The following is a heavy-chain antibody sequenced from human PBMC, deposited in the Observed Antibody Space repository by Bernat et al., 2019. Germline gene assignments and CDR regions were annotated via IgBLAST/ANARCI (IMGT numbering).Heavy chain of an antibody. CDR1: GGSISSSSYY. V-gene: IGHV4-39*01. D-gene: IGHD3-10*01. J-gene: IGHJ3*02. CDR3: ASSYYYGSGSYLDI. CDR2: IYYSGST. Sequence: QLQLQESGPGLVKPSETLSLTCTVSGGSISSSSYYWGWIRQPPGKGLEWIGSIYYSGSTYYNPSLKSRVTISVDTSKNQFSLKLSSVTAADTAMYYCASSYYYGSGSYLDIWGQGTMVTVSS.